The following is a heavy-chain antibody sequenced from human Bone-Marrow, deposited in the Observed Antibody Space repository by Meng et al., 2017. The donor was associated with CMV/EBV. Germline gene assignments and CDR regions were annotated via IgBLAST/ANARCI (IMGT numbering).Heavy chain of an antibody. J-gene: IGHJ4*02. CDR2: ISYDGNTK. CDR1: GFTFDNYA. V-gene: IGHV3-30*17. Sequence: GGSLRLSCAASGFTFDNYAMHWVRQAPGKGLEWVAVISYDGNTKYYAESVKGRFTISRDNSKNTLFLQMNSLRPEDPAMYYCASDFSGSYDVGGLDFWVQGTLVTVSS. CDR3: ASDFSGSYDVGGLDF. D-gene: IGHD1-26*01.